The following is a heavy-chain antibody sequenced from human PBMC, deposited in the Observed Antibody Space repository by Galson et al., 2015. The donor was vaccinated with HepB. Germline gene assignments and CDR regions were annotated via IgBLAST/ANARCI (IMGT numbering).Heavy chain of an antibody. D-gene: IGHD3-22*01. Sequence: ETLSLTCAVYGGSFSGYYWSWIRQPPGKGLEWIGEINHSGSTNYNPSLKSRVTISVDASKNQFSLKLSSVTAADTAVYYCRMAGYYDSSGPQWKYDAFDIWGQGTMVTVSS. J-gene: IGHJ3*02. V-gene: IGHV4-34*01. CDR3: RMAGYYDSSGPQWKYDAFDI. CDR1: GGSFSGYY. CDR2: INHSGST.